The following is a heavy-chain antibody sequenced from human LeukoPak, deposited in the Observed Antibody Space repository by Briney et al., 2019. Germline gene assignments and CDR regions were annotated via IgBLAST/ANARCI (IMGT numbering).Heavy chain of an antibody. D-gene: IGHD1-26*01. Sequence: GESLKISCKGSGYSFTSYWIGWVRQMPGKGLEWMGIIYPDDSDTRYSPSFQGQVTISADKSISTAYLQWSSLKASDTAMYYCARPQWELLSAFEIWGQGTMVTVSS. J-gene: IGHJ3*02. CDR2: IYPDDSDT. CDR1: GYSFTSYW. CDR3: ARPQWELLSAFEI. V-gene: IGHV5-51*01.